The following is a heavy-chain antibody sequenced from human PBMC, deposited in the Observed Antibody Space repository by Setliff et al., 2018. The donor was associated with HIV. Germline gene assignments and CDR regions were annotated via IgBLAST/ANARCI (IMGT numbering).Heavy chain of an antibody. V-gene: IGHV3-7*03. Sequence: GGSLSLSCVTSGFTFSNVWMSWVRQAPGKGLEWVATIKTHGETIYYGDSVKGRFTISRDNAKNSLFLQMTSLRADDKAVYYCARDGPTGWDAFDVWGQGTMVTVSS. CDR3: ARDGPTGWDAFDV. J-gene: IGHJ3*01. D-gene: IGHD3-9*01. CDR1: GFTFSNVW. CDR2: IKTHGETI.